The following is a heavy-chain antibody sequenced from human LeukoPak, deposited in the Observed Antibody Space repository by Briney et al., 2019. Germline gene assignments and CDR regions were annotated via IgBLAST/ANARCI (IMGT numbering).Heavy chain of an antibody. CDR3: ASLSGNYYYSSGYYGMDV. CDR2: IYYSGST. Sequence: SETLSLTCTVSGGAISSYYWSWIRQPPGKGLEWIGYIYYSGSTNYNPSLKSRVTISVDTSKNQFSLKLSSVTAADTAVYYCASLSGNYYYSSGYYGMDVWGQGTTVTVSS. CDR1: GGAISSYY. D-gene: IGHD3-22*01. J-gene: IGHJ6*02. V-gene: IGHV4-59*01.